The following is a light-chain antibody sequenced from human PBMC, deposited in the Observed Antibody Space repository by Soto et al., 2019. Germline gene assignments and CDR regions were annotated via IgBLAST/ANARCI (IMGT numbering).Light chain of an antibody. CDR2: EVS. J-gene: IGLJ3*02. CDR3: SSDAGSNNWV. Sequence: QSVLTQPPSASGSPGQSVTISCTGTSSDVGGSNYVSWYQHHPGKAPQLMIYEVSNRPSGVPDRFSGCKSGNTASLTVSGLQAEDEADYYCSSDAGSNNWVFGGGTKLTVL. V-gene: IGLV2-8*01. CDR1: SSDVGGSNY.